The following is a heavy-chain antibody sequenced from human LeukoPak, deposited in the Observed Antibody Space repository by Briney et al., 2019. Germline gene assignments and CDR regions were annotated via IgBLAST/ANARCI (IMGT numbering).Heavy chain of an antibody. V-gene: IGHV1-69*05. J-gene: IGHJ3*02. Sequence: SVKVSCKASGGTLSSYAISWVRQAPGQGLEWMGGIIPIFGTANYAQKFQGRVTITTDESTSTAYMELSSLRSEDTAVYYCASPRRVDAFDIWGQGTMVTVSS. CDR3: ASPRRVDAFDI. CDR2: IIPIFGTA. CDR1: GGTLSSYA.